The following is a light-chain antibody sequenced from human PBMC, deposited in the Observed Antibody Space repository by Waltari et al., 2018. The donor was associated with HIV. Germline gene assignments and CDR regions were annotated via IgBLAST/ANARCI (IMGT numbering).Light chain of an antibody. CDR3: QQYSTWPRT. CDR1: EDIGDK. Sequence: MTQSPAPLSVSPGETVSFFCGASEDIGDKLAWYQQKRGRAPRLLVSGASSRATGVPARFSGRGSGTEFTLTITGLQSNDSAIYFCQQYSTWPRTFGQGTLV. CDR2: GAS. V-gene: IGKV3-15*01. J-gene: IGKJ1*01.